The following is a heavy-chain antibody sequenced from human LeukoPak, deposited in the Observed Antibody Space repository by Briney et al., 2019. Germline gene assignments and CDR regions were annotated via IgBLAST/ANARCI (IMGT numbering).Heavy chain of an antibody. CDR3: ARRDIAMATGFDY. V-gene: IGHV4-34*01. J-gene: IGHJ4*02. CDR2: INHSGST. Sequence: SETLSLTCAVYGGSFSGYYWSWIRQPPGKGLEWIGEINHSGSTNYNPSLKSRVTISVDTSKNQFSLKLSSVTAADTAVYYCARRDIAMATGFDYWGQGTLVTVSS. CDR1: GGSFSGYY. D-gene: IGHD5-18*01.